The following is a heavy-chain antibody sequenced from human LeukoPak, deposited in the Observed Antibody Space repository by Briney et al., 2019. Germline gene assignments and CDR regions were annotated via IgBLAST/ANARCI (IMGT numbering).Heavy chain of an antibody. CDR3: ARDRHCSGGSCRRGVGWFDP. Sequence: ASVKVSCKASGYTFTSYDINWVRQATGQGLEWMGWMNPNSGNTGYAQKFQGRVTMTRNTSISTAYMELSSLRSEDTAVYYCARDRHCSGGSCRRGVGWFDPWGQGTLVTVSS. CDR1: GYTFTSYD. CDR2: MNPNSGNT. D-gene: IGHD2-15*01. J-gene: IGHJ5*02. V-gene: IGHV1-8*01.